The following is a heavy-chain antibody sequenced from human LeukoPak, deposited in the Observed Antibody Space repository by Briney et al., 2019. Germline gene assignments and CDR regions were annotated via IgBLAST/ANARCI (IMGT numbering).Heavy chain of an antibody. CDR2: INTANGYT. CDR1: GYTFITYA. CDR3: ARSPGMAPP. Sequence: GASVKVSCKASGYTFITYAIHWVRQAPGQRLEWVGWINTANGYTKSSQKFQGRVTITRDTSASTAYMELSSLRYEDTAAYYCARSPGMAPPWGQGTLVTVSS. V-gene: IGHV1-3*04. D-gene: IGHD5-18*01. J-gene: IGHJ3*01.